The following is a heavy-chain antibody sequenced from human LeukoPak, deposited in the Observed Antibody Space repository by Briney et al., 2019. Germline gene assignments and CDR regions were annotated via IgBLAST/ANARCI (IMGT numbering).Heavy chain of an antibody. J-gene: IGHJ5*02. D-gene: IGHD2-15*01. V-gene: IGHV4-39*01. CDR2: IYYRGST. Sequence: SETLSLTCTVSGGSISGSSYYWGWSRQPPGKGLEWIGSIYYRGSTYYNPTLKSRVTVSVDTSKYQFSLKLSPVTAADTAVYYCALIRGYCRTWGQGTLVTVPS. CDR3: ALIRGYCRT. CDR1: GGSISGSSYY.